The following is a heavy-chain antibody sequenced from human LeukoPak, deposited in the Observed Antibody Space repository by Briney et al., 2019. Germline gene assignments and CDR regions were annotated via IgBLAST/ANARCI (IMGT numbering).Heavy chain of an antibody. V-gene: IGHV4-59*01. CDR1: GGSISSYY. CDR2: IYYSGST. CDR3: ARGIYSYGYSTFDP. J-gene: IGHJ5*02. Sequence: PSETLSLTCTVSGGSISSYYWSWIRQPPGKGLEWIGYIYYSGSTNYNPSLKSRVTISVDTSKNQFSLKLSSVTAADTAVCYCARGIYSYGYSTFDPWGQGTLVTVSS. D-gene: IGHD5-18*01.